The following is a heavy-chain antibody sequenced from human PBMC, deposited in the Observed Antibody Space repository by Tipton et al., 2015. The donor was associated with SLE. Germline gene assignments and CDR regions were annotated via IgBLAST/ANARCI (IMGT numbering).Heavy chain of an antibody. CDR2: VSWDGGTT. CDR3: AKVDSGYYYFDY. CDR1: GFTFDDYG. J-gene: IGHJ4*02. V-gene: IGHV3-43D*03. D-gene: IGHD3-22*01. Sequence: SLRLSCAASGFTFDDYGMHWVRQAPGKGLEWVSLVSWDGGTTYYADSVKGRFTISRDNSKNSLYLQMNSLRAEDTALYYCAKVDSGYYYFDYWGQGTLVTVSS.